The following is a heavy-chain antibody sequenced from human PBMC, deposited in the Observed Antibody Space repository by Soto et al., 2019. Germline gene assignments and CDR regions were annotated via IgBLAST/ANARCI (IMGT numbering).Heavy chain of an antibody. CDR1: GYTFTSYG. Sequence: ASVKVSCKASGYTFTSYGFSWVRQAPGQGIEWMGWISAYNGNTNHAQKLQGRVTMTTDKSTSTAYMEPRSLRSDHTAVYYCARGWDGCSGWYMRAFDIWGQGTMVTVS. CDR3: ARGWDGCSGWYMRAFDI. CDR2: ISAYNGNT. V-gene: IGHV1-18*01. J-gene: IGHJ3*02. D-gene: IGHD6-19*01.